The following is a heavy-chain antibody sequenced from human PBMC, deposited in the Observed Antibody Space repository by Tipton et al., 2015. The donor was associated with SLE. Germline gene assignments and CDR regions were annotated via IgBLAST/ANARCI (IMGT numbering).Heavy chain of an antibody. Sequence: GLVKPSETLSLTCTVSGYSITSGYYWGWIRQPPGKGLEWIGSIYHSGSTYYNPSLKSRVTISVDTSKNQFSLKLTSVTAADTAVYFCARDGDYYCSGIYYKGWFDPWGQGTLVTVSS. V-gene: IGHV4-38-2*02. J-gene: IGHJ5*02. CDR1: GYSITSGYY. D-gene: IGHD3-10*01. CDR2: IYHSGST. CDR3: ARDGDYYCSGIYYKGWFDP.